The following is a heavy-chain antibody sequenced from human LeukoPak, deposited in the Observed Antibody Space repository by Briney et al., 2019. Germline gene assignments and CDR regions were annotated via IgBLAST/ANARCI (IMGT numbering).Heavy chain of an antibody. D-gene: IGHD6-19*01. Sequence: SETLSLTCAVYGGSFSGYYWSWIRQPPGKGLEWIGEINHSGSTNYNPSLKSRVTISVDTSKNQFSLKLSSATAADTAVYYCARGAPSSGWYRGYYYYGMDVWGQGTTVTVSS. J-gene: IGHJ6*02. CDR3: ARGAPSSGWYRGYYYYGMDV. V-gene: IGHV4-34*01. CDR1: GGSFSGYY. CDR2: INHSGST.